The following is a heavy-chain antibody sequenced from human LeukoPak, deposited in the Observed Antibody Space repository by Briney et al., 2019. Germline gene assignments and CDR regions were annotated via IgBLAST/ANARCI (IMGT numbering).Heavy chain of an antibody. CDR2: INHSGST. D-gene: IGHD3-3*01. CDR1: GGSFSGYY. V-gene: IGHV4-34*01. CDR3: ARGDWAKYYDFWSGYYGSWFDP. Sequence: PSETLSLTCAVYGGSFSGYYWSWIRQPPGKGLEWIGEINHSGSTNYNPSLKSRVTISVDTSKNQFSLMLSSVTAADTAVYYCARGDWAKYYDFWSGYYGSWFDPWGQGTLVTVSS. J-gene: IGHJ5*02.